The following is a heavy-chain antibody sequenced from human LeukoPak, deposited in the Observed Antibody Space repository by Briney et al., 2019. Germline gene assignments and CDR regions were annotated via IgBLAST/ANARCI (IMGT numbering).Heavy chain of an antibody. V-gene: IGHV3-23*01. CDR2: ISGSGGST. D-gene: IGHD6-19*01. CDR1: GFTFSNYA. J-gene: IGHJ3*02. CDR3: AKRAVAGHDAFDI. Sequence: GGSLRLSCAASGFTFSNYAMSWVRQAPGKGLEWVSIISGSGGSTYYADSVKGRFTISRDNSKNTLYLQMNSLKAEDTAVYYCAKRAVAGHDAFDIWGQGTMVTVSS.